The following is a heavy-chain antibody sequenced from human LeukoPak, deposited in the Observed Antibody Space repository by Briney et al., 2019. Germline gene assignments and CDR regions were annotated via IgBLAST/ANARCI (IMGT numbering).Heavy chain of an antibody. CDR3: AREADNYYYYMDV. J-gene: IGHJ6*03. D-gene: IGHD2-15*01. CDR1: GFTFSSYW. Sequence: RGSLRLSCAASGFTFSSYWMHWVRQAPGKGLVWVSRINTDGSSTSYADSVKGRFTISRDNAKNSLYLQMNSLRAEDTAVYYCAREADNYYYYMDVWGKGTTVTVSS. V-gene: IGHV3-74*01. CDR2: INTDGSST.